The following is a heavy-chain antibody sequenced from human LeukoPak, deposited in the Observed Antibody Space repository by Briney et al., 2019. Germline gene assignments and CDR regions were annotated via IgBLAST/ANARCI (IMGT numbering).Heavy chain of an antibody. V-gene: IGHV4-59*01. J-gene: IGHJ6*03. CDR3: ARGRDSSSWYYYYYYYMDV. Sequence: PSETLSLTCTVSGGSISSYYWSWIRQPPGKGLEWIGYIYYSGSTNYNPSLKSRVTISVDTSKNQFSLKLSSVTAADTAVYYCARGRDSSSWYYYYYYYMDVWGKGTTVTVSS. D-gene: IGHD6-13*01. CDR1: GGSISSYY. CDR2: IYYSGST.